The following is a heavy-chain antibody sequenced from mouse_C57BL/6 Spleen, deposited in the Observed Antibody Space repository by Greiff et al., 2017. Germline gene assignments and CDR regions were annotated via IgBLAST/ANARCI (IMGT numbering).Heavy chain of an antibody. J-gene: IGHJ4*01. V-gene: IGHV1-72*01. CDR3: AGEGYYYGSSPAAMDY. CDR2: IDPYSGGT. Sequence: QVHVKQPGAELVKPGASVKLSCKASGYTFTSSWMHWVKQRPGRGLEWIGRIDPYSGGTKYTETFKSKATLTIDTPTSEAYMQLSSMKSEGSAVYDCAGEGYYYGSSPAAMDYWGRGTSVAVSS. D-gene: IGHD1-1*01. CDR1: GYTFTSSW.